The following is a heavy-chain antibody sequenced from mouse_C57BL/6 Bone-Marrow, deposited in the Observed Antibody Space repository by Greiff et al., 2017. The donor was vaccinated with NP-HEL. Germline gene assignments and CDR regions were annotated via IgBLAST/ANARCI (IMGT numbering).Heavy chain of an antibody. CDR1: GYTFTTYW. J-gene: IGHJ3*01. D-gene: IGHD1-1*01. CDR2: IDPSDSYT. Sequence: QVQLQQPGAELVKPGASVKLSCKASGYTFTTYWMQWVKQRPGQGLEWIGEIDPSDSYTNYNQKFKGKATLTVDTSSSTANMQLSSLTSEDSAVYYCARKAYYGRSYEFAYWAKGLWSLSLQ. CDR3: ARKAYYGRSYEFAY. V-gene: IGHV1-50*01.